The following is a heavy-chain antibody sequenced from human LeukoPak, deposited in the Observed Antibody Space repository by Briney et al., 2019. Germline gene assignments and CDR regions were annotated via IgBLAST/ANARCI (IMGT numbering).Heavy chain of an antibody. J-gene: IGHJ4*02. D-gene: IGHD4-17*01. V-gene: IGHV1-69*04. CDR2: IIPILGIA. CDR3: ARVPTVTTSRGFDY. Sequence: SVKVSCKASGGTFSSYAISWVRQAPGQGLEWRGRIIPILGIANYALKFQGRVTITADKSTSTAYMELSSLRSEDTAVYYCARVPTVTTSRGFDYWGQGTLVTVSS. CDR1: GGTFSSYA.